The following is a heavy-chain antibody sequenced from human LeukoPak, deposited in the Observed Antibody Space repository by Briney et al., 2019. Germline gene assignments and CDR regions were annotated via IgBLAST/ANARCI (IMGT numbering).Heavy chain of an antibody. Sequence: GGSLRLSCADSGFLFSDFMDHTMVCGRQAPGKRLEWVSYISSSSTSISPADSVRGRLRISRDYAQRSLYLHMNRLRDEDTAVYYCAREFSVVGNIDSWGQGTLVIVSS. CDR1: GFLFSDFMDHT. D-gene: IGHD2-21*01. V-gene: IGHV3-21*01. J-gene: IGHJ4*02. CDR3: AREFSVVGNIDS. CDR2: ISSSSTSI.